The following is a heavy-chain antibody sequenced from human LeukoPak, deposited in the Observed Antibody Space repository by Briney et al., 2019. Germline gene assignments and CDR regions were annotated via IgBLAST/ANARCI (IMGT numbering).Heavy chain of an antibody. Sequence: HGESLKISCKGSGYSFTNYGISWVRQMPGKGLEWMGRIDPSDSYSNYGPSFQGHVTISADGSISTAYLQWRSLKASDTAMYYCARQLDYYDKRDYWGQGTLVTVAS. CDR3: ARQLDYYDKRDY. D-gene: IGHD3-22*01. CDR1: GYSFTNYG. J-gene: IGHJ4*02. V-gene: IGHV5-10-1*01. CDR2: IDPSDSYS.